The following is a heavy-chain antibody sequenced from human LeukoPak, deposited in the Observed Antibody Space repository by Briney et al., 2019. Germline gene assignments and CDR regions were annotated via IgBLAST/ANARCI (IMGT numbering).Heavy chain of an antibody. J-gene: IGHJ6*03. D-gene: IGHD2-2*01. CDR2: MNPNSGNT. V-gene: IGHV1-8*01. CDR3: ARKGPANYYYYMDV. Sequence: ASVKVSCKASGYTFTSYDINWVRQATGQGLEWTGWMNPNSGNTGYAQKFQGRVTMTRNTSISTAYMELSSLRSEDTAVYYCARKGPANYYYYMDVWGKGTSVTVSS. CDR1: GYTFTSYD.